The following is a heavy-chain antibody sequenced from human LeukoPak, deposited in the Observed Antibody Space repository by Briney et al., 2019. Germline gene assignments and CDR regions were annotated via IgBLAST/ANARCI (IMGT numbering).Heavy chain of an antibody. CDR1: GGSISNYY. CDR3: ARVRSVPRYDSSGYQLGYFDY. D-gene: IGHD3-22*01. Sequence: SGTLSLTCTESGGSISNYYWNWIRQPPGKGLEWIGYIYYSGTTNYNPSLKSRVSMSVDTSKNQFSLKLSSVTAADTAVYYCARVRSVPRYDSSGYQLGYFDYWGQGTLVTVSS. V-gene: IGHV4-59*01. J-gene: IGHJ4*02. CDR2: IYYSGTT.